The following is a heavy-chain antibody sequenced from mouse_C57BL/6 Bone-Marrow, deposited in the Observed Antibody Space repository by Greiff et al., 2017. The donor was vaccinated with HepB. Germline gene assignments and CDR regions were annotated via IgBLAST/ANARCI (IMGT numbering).Heavy chain of an antibody. D-gene: IGHD1-1*01. Sequence: QVQLQQPGAELVRPGTSVKLSCKASGYTFTSYWMHWVKQRPGQGLEWIGVIDPSDSYTNYNQKFKGKATLTVDTSSSTAYMQLSSLTSEDSAVYYCARLSYGSSYDDYWGQGTTLTVSS. J-gene: IGHJ2*01. V-gene: IGHV1-59*01. CDR2: IDPSDSYT. CDR3: ARLSYGSSYDDY. CDR1: GYTFTSYW.